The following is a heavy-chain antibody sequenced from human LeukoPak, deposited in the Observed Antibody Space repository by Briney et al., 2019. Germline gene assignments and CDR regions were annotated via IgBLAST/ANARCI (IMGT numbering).Heavy chain of an antibody. CDR1: GFTFSDYY. CDR2: IYSGGST. J-gene: IGHJ4*02. Sequence: GGSLRLSCAASGFTFSDYYMSWIRQAPGKGLEWVSVIYSGGSTYYADSVKGRFTISRDNSKNTLYLQMNSLRAEDTAVYYWAKGLGYIQFFDYWGQGTLVTVSS. D-gene: IGHD5-18*01. V-gene: IGHV3-53*01. CDR3: AKGLGYIQFFDY.